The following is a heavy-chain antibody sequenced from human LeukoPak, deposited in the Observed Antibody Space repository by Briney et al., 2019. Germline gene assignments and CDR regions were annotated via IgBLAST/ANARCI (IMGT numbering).Heavy chain of an antibody. J-gene: IGHJ6*03. CDR2: IIPIFGTA. D-gene: IGHD6-13*01. CDR3: ARSYSSSWYGDYYYYYMDV. V-gene: IGHV1-69*05. Sequence: SVKVSCKASGGTFSSYAISWVRQAPGQGLEWMGGIIPIFGTANYAQKFQGRVTITTDESTSTAYMELSSLRSEDTAVYYCARSYSSSWYGDYYYYYMDVWGKGTTVTVSS. CDR1: GGTFSSYA.